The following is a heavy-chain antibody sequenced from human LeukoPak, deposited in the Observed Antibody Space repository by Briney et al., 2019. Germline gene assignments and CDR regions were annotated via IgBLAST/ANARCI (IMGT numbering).Heavy chain of an antibody. V-gene: IGHV3-30*18. CDR2: TSYDGSNK. D-gene: IGHD4-17*01. CDR3: AKVRSRGAYGDYLNYFDY. Sequence: GGSLRLSCAASGFTFSSYGMHWVRQAPGKGLEWVAVTSYDGSNKYYADSVKGRFTNSRDNSKNTLYLQMNSLRAEDTAVYYCAKVRSRGAYGDYLNYFDYWGQGTLVTVSS. J-gene: IGHJ4*02. CDR1: GFTFSSYG.